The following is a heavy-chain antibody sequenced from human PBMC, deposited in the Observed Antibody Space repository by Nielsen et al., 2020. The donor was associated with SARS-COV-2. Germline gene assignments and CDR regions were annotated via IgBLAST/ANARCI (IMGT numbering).Heavy chain of an antibody. J-gene: IGHJ4*02. D-gene: IGHD2-2*02. CDR1: GYTFTGYY. Sequence: ASVKVSCKASGYTFTGYYMHWVRQAPGQGLEWMGWVNPYSGGTNYAQKFQGRVTMTRDTSISTAYMELSTLRSDDTAVYYCARGAAIQWGGYYFDYWGQGTLVTVSS. CDR2: VNPYSGGT. CDR3: ARGAAIQWGGYYFDY. V-gene: IGHV1-2*02.